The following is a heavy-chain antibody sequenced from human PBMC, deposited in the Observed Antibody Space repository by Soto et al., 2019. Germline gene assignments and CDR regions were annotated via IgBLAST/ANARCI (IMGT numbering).Heavy chain of an antibody. CDR2: ISGSGDST. CDR3: AKSDVVVVVAATLVH. J-gene: IGHJ4*02. D-gene: IGHD2-15*01. V-gene: IGHV3-23*01. Sequence: EVQLLESGGGLVQPGGSLRLSCAASGFTFSSYAMNWVRKAPGKGLEWVSAISGSGDSTFYADSVKGRFTISKDNSKNTLYLQMNSLRDEDTAVYYCAKSDVVVVVAATLVHWGQGTLVTVSS. CDR1: GFTFSSYA.